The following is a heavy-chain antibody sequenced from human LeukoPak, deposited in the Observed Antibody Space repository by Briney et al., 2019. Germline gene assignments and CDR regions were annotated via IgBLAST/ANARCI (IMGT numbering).Heavy chain of an antibody. CDR1: GYTFTGYY. D-gene: IGHD3-22*01. Sequence: GASVKVSCKASGYTFTGYYMHWVRQDPGQGLEWMGWINPNSGGTNYAQKFQGRVTMTRDTSISTAYMELSRLRSDDTAVYYCARVGIYYDSSGYDYWGQGTLVTVSS. CDR3: ARVGIYYDSSGYDY. CDR2: INPNSGGT. V-gene: IGHV1-2*02. J-gene: IGHJ4*02.